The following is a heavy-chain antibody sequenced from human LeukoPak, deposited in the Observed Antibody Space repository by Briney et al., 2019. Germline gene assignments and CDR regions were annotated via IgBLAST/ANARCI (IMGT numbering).Heavy chain of an antibody. CDR3: ARDPVDYGNYKVAFDI. J-gene: IGHJ3*02. V-gene: IGHV3-7*01. Sequence: PGGSLRLSCAASGFTFSSYWMSWVRQAPGKGLEWVANIKQDGSEKYYVDSVKGRFTISRDNAKNSLYLQMNSLRAEDTAVYYCARDPVDYGNYKVAFDIWGQGTMVTVSS. D-gene: IGHD4-11*01. CDR1: GFTFSSYW. CDR2: IKQDGSEK.